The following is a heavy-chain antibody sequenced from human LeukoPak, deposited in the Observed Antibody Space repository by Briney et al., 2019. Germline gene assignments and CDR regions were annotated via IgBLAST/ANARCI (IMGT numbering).Heavy chain of an antibody. D-gene: IGHD4-17*01. CDR1: GFTFSSYA. V-gene: IGHV3-30-3*01. J-gene: IGHJ4*02. CDR3: AREEGLTVTIDY. CDR2: ISYDGSNK. Sequence: GGSLRLSCAASGFTFSSYAMHWVRQAPGKGLEWVAVISYDGSNKYYADSVKGRFTISRDNSKNALYLQMNSRRAEDTAVYYCAREEGLTVTIDYWGQGTLVTVSS.